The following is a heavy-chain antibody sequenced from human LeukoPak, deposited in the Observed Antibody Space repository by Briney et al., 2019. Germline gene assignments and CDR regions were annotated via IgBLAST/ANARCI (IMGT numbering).Heavy chain of an antibody. J-gene: IGHJ4*02. Sequence: PGGSLRLSCAASGFTFSSYTMNWVRQAPGKGLEWVSSISRSSTYIYYADSVEGRFTISRDNAENSLFLEMNSLRAEDTAVYYCARDLGTTMITSLGYWGQGTLVTVSS. CDR1: GFTFSSYT. CDR3: ARDLGTTMITSLGY. CDR2: ISRSSTYI. V-gene: IGHV3-21*01. D-gene: IGHD3-22*01.